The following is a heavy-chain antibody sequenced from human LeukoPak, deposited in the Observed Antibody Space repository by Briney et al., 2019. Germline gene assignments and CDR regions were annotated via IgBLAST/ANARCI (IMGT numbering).Heavy chain of an antibody. Sequence: SETLSLTCTVSGGSISSYYWSWVRQPPGKGLEWVGRISHRGSTYYNPSLRSRITISLDRSKQKFSLKLTSVTAADTAVYFCARGAEYYAIWRGYAGYSDYWGQGISVTVSS. V-gene: IGHV4-59*04. D-gene: IGHD3-3*01. J-gene: IGHJ4*02. CDR1: GGSISSYY. CDR2: ISHRGST. CDR3: ARGAEYYAIWRGYAGYSDY.